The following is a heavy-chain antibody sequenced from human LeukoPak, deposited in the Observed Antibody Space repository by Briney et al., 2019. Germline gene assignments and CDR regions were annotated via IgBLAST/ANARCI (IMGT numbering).Heavy chain of an antibody. V-gene: IGHV4-4*02. D-gene: IGHD3-3*01. CDR2: IYHSRST. J-gene: IGHJ4*02. Sequence: SGALSLTCAVSGGSISSSNWWSWVRQPLGKGLEWIGEIYHSRSTNYNPSLKSRVTISVDKSKNQFSLKLSSVTAADTVVYYCARDLSYDFWSGAYYFDYWGQGTLVTVSS. CDR3: ARDLSYDFWSGAYYFDY. CDR1: GGSISSSNW.